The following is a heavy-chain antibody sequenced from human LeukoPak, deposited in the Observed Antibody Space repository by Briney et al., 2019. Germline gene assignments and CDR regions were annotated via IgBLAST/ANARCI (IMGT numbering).Heavy chain of an antibody. Sequence: ASVKVSCKASGYTFTSYGISWVRQAPGQGHEWMGWISAYNGNTNYAQKLQGRVTMTTDTSTSTAYMELRSLRSEDTAVYYCARDNDSRDPPHFDYWGQGTLVTVSS. V-gene: IGHV1-18*01. CDR2: ISAYNGNT. D-gene: IGHD3-16*01. J-gene: IGHJ4*02. CDR3: ARDNDSRDPPHFDY. CDR1: GYTFTSYG.